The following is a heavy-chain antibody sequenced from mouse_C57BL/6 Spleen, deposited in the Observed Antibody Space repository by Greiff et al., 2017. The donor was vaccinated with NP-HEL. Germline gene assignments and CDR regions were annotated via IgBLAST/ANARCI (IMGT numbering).Heavy chain of an antibody. J-gene: IGHJ2*01. CDR1: GYTFTSYW. D-gene: IGHD1-1*01. V-gene: IGHV1-74*01. Sequence: VQLQQSGADLVKPGASVKVSCKASGYTFTSYWMHWVKQRPGQGLEWIGRIHPSDSDTNYNQKFKGKATLTVDKSSSTAYMQLSSLTSEDSAVLYCAMGTTVVPYLDYWGQGTTLTVST. CDR3: AMGTTVVPYLDY. CDR2: IHPSDSDT.